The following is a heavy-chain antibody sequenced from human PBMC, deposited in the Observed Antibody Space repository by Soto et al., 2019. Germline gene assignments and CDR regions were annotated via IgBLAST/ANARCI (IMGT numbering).Heavy chain of an antibody. CDR2: IIPIFGTA. J-gene: IGHJ4*02. V-gene: IGHV1-69*13. D-gene: IGHD5-18*01. CDR1: GGTFSSYA. Sequence: ASVKVSCKASGGTFSSYAISWVRQAPGQGLEWMGGIIPIFGTANYAQKFQGRVTITADESTSAAYMELSSLRSEDTAVYYCARFLDYIYVDYWGQGTLVTVSS. CDR3: ARFLDYIYVDY.